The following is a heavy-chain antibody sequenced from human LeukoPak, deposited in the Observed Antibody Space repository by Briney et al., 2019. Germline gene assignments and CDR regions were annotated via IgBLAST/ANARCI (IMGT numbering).Heavy chain of an antibody. V-gene: IGHV3-15*01. CDR1: GFTFINVW. CDR2: IKSKGDGGTT. D-gene: IGHD3-10*01. Sequence: GGSLRLSCAASGFTFINVWMSWVRQAPGKGLEWVGRIKSKGDGGTTDYAAPVKGRFTISRDDSKNTLYLQMNSLKTEDTALYYCTTGAPSFGELFDLWGQGTLVTVSS. J-gene: IGHJ5*02. CDR3: TTGAPSFGELFDL.